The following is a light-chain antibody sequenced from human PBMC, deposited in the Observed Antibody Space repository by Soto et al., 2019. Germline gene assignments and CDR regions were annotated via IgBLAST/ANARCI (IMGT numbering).Light chain of an antibody. CDR2: EVS. CDR3: SSYTSTYTYV. Sequence: QSVLTQPASVSGSPGQSITISCTGTRSDVGDYNYISWYQQHPGKVPKLMIYEVSNRPSGVSNRFSGSKSGNTASLTISGLQAEDEAHYYCSSYTSTYTYVFGTGTKV. J-gene: IGLJ1*01. V-gene: IGLV2-14*01. CDR1: RSDVGDYNY.